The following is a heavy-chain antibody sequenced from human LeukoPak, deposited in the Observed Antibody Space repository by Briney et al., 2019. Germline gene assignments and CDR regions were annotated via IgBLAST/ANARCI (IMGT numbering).Heavy chain of an antibody. J-gene: IGHJ4*02. D-gene: IGHD3-9*01. CDR1: GYTFTSYG. Sequence: ASVKVSCKASGYTFTSYGISWVRQAPGQGLEWKGWISAYNGNTNYAQKFQGRVTMTTDTSTSTAYMELRSLRSDDTAVYYCARDGYYDILTGYYFQWTPYYFDYWGQGTLVTISS. V-gene: IGHV1-18*01. CDR2: ISAYNGNT. CDR3: ARDGYYDILTGYYFQWTPYYFDY.